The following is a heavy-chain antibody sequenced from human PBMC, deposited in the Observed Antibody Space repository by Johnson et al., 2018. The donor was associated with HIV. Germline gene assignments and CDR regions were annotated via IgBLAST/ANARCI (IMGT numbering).Heavy chain of an antibody. CDR2: INWKSDSI. J-gene: IGHJ3*01. V-gene: IGHV3-20*04. CDR1: GFTFDDYG. CDR3: AKVRLGGDLDAAFDV. D-gene: IGHD3-16*01. Sequence: VQLVESGGGVVRPGGSLRLSCAASGFTFDDYGMSWVRQVPGKGLEWVSGINWKSDSIAYGDSVKGRFTISRDNAKNSLYLQKSSLKAEGTALYYCAKVRLGGDLDAAFDVWGQGTMVTVSS.